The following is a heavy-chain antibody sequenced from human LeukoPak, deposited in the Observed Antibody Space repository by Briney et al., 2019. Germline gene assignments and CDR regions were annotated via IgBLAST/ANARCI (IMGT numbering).Heavy chain of an antibody. V-gene: IGHV3-7*01. CDR2: VKKDGSEK. CDR3: ARDDGYRGVDY. CDR1: GLTFSNYW. D-gene: IGHD5-24*01. Sequence: GGSLRLSCAASGLTFSNYWMSWVRRAPGKGLEWVANVKKDGSEKYYVDSVEGRFTVSRDNAKNSLYLQMNSLRVEDTAVYYCARDDGYRGVDYWGQGTLATVSS. J-gene: IGHJ4*02.